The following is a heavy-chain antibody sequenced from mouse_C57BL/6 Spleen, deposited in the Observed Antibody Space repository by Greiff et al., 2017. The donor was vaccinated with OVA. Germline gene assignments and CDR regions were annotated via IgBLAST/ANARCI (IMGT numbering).Heavy chain of an antibody. D-gene: IGHD4-1*01. CDR3: ASWGSFAY. J-gene: IGHJ3*01. CDR2: ISSGSSTI. V-gene: IGHV5-17*01. Sequence: VQLQQSGGGLVKPGGSLKLSCAASGFTFSDYGMHWVRQAPEKGLEWVAYISSGSSTIYYADTVKGRFTISRDNAKNTLFLQMTSLRSEDTAMYYCASWGSFAYWGQGTLVTVSA. CDR1: GFTFSDYG.